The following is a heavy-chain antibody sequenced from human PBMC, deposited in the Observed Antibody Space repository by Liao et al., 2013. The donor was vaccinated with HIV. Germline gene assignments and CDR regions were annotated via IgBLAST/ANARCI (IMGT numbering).Heavy chain of an antibody. Sequence: WIGEINYSGNTNYNPSLKSRVTISVDTSKNQFSLKLTSVTAADTAVYYCARGGSGWYFDFWGRGTLVTVSS. V-gene: IGHV4-34*01. J-gene: IGHJ2*01. D-gene: IGHD6-19*01. CDR3: ARGGSGWYFDF. CDR2: INYSGNT.